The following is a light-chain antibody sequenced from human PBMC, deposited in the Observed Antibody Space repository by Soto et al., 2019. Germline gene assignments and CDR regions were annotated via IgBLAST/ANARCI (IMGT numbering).Light chain of an antibody. CDR2: LNSDGSH. CDR3: QTWGTGIQV. J-gene: IGLJ1*01. V-gene: IGLV4-69*01. CDR1: SGHSSYA. Sequence: QSVLTQSPSASASLGASVKLTCTLSSGHSSYAIAWHQQQPEKGPRYLMKLNSDGSHSKGDGIPDRFSGSSSGAERYLTISSHQSEDEADYYCQTWGTGIQVFGTGTKVTVL.